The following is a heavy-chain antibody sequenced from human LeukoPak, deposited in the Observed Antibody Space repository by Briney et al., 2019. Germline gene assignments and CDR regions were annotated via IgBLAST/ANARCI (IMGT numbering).Heavy chain of an antibody. Sequence: SSETLSLTCTVSGGSISSYYWSWIRQPPGKGLEWIGHIYYSGSTNYNPSLKSRVTISVDTSKNQFSLKLSSVTAADTAVYYCARSQGIGYFDYWGQGTLVTVSS. D-gene: IGHD2-21*01. J-gene: IGHJ4*02. CDR1: GGSISSYY. CDR3: ARSQGIGYFDY. V-gene: IGHV4-59*01. CDR2: IYYSGST.